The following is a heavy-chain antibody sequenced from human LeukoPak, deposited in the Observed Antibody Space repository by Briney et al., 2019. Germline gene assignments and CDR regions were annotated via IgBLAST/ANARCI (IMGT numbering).Heavy chain of an antibody. CDR2: ISGSGGST. CDR1: GFTFSSYA. J-gene: IGHJ6*02. Sequence: GGSLRLSCAASGFTFSSYAMSWVRQAPGKGLEWVSAISGSGGSTYYADSVKGRFTISRDNSKNTLYLQMNSLRAEDTAVYYCAKGPANHYYYYYYGVDVWGQGTTVTVSS. CDR3: AKGPANHYYYYYYGVDV. D-gene: IGHD4/OR15-4a*01. V-gene: IGHV3-23*01.